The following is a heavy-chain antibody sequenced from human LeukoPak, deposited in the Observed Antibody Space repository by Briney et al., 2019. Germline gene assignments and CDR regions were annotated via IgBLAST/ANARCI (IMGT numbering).Heavy chain of an antibody. CDR1: GFTFSRYA. V-gene: IGHV3-64*01. CDR2: ISSNGGST. CDR3: ASLDV. J-gene: IGHJ6*02. Sequence: GGSLRLSCAASGFTFSRYAMHWVRQAPGKGLEYVSAISSNGGSTYYASSVKGRFTISRDNSKNTLYLQMGSLRAEDMAVYYCASLDVWGQGTTVTVSS.